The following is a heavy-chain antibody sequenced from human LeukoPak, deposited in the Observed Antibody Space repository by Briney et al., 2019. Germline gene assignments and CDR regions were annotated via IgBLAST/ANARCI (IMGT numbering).Heavy chain of an antibody. CDR3: AKDAIVTTPGEAFDI. V-gene: IGHV3-23*01. CDR1: GFTFSSYA. CDR2: VSSSGDRT. D-gene: IGHD4-11*01. J-gene: IGHJ3*02. Sequence: PGRSLRLSCAASGFTFSSYAMSWVRQAPGKRLEWVSGVSSSGDRTYYADSVKGRFTISRDNSKNTLYLQMNSLRAEDTAVYYCAKDAIVTTPGEAFDIWGQGTMVTVSS.